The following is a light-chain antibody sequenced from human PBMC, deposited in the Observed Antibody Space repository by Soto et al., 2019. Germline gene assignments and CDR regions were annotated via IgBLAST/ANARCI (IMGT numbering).Light chain of an antibody. J-gene: IGKJ5*01. V-gene: IGKV3-20*01. Sequence: ERVMTQSPATLSVSPGERATLSCRASQTVSDNLAWYKQKPGQAPRLLIYGAFSRATGIPDRFSGSGSGTDFTLTIRRLEPEDFAVYYCQQYGSLITFGQGTRLEIK. CDR3: QQYGSLIT. CDR2: GAF. CDR1: QTVSDN.